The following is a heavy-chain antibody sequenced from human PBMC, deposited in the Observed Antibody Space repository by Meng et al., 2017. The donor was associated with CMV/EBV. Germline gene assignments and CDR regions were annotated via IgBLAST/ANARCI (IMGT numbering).Heavy chain of an antibody. CDR3: ARGGDCSSTSCYMEKWFFPLQQVYGMDV. Sequence: ASVKVSCKASGYTFTGYYMHWVRQAPGQGLEWMGWMNPNSGNTGYAQKFQGRVTITRNTSISTAYMELSSLRSEDTAVYYCARGGDCSSTSCYMEKWFFPLQQVYGMDVWGQGTTVTVSS. D-gene: IGHD2-2*02. V-gene: IGHV1-8*03. CDR1: GYTFTGYY. CDR2: MNPNSGNT. J-gene: IGHJ6*02.